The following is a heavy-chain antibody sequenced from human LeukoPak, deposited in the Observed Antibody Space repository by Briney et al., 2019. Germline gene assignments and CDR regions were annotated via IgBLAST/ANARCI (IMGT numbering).Heavy chain of an antibody. Sequence: SETLSLTCTVSGGSISSGGYYWSWIRQHPGKGLEWIGHIYYSGSTYYNPSLRSRVTISVNMSKNQFSLKLSSVTAADTAVYYCARADYGGNWFDPWGQGTLVTVSS. CDR3: ARADYGGNWFDP. J-gene: IGHJ5*02. CDR1: GGSISSGGYY. V-gene: IGHV4-31*03. D-gene: IGHD4-23*01. CDR2: IYYSGST.